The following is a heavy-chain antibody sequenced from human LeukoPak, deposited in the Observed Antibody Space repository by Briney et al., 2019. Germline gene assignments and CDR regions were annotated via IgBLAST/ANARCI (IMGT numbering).Heavy chain of an antibody. D-gene: IGHD2-2*01. CDR1: GFTFSGYA. CDR3: AKGYCSSTNCKESFFDY. J-gene: IGHJ4*02. V-gene: IGHV3-23*01. Sequence: GGSLRLSCAASGFTFSGYAMSWVRQAPGKGLEWVSTISASGGSTYYFVKGRFTISRDNSKNTLYLQMNSLRAEDTAVYYCAKGYCSSTNCKESFFDYWGQGTLVTVSS. CDR2: ISASGGST.